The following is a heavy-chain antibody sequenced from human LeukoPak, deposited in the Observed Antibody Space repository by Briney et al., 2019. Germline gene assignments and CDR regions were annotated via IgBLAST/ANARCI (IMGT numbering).Heavy chain of an antibody. J-gene: IGHJ4*02. CDR2: ISGSGGST. CDR3: ARDSQYSVERTGDYFGY. D-gene: IGHD1-1*01. CDR1: GFTFSSYG. Sequence: PGGTLRLSCAASGFTFSSYGMSWVRQAPGKGLEWVSAISGSGGSTYYADSVKGRFTISRDNSKNTLYLQMNSLRAEDTAVYYCARDSQYSVERTGDYFGYWGQGTLVTVSS. V-gene: IGHV3-23*01.